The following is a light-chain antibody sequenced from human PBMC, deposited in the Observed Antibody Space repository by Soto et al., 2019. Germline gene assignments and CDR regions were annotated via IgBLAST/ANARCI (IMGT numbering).Light chain of an antibody. V-gene: IGKV3-20*01. CDR3: QHYGSSPWT. CDR1: QSVGGSY. J-gene: IGKJ1*01. Sequence: EIVLTQSPGTLSLSPGERATLSCRASQSVGGSYLAWFQQKPGQAPRLLIYVASTRATGVPDRFSGSGSATDFSLTINRLEPEDFEVYYCQHYGSSPWTFGQGTKVEIK. CDR2: VAS.